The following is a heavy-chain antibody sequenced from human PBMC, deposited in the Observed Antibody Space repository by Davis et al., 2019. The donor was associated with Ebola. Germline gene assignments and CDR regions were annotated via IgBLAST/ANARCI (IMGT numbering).Heavy chain of an antibody. Sequence: AASVKVSCKTSGYTFTDYPIHWVRQAPGQGPEWMGWISAYNGNTNYAQILQGRVTMTTDTSTGTAYMELRSLRSDDTAVYFCARTSIVGTTTTASDIWGQGTLVTVSS. J-gene: IGHJ3*02. CDR3: ARTSIVGTTTTASDI. CDR2: ISAYNGNT. D-gene: IGHD1-26*01. CDR1: GYTFTDYP. V-gene: IGHV1-18*01.